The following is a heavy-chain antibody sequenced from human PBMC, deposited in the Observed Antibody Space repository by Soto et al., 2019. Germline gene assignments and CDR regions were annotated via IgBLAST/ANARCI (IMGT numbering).Heavy chain of an antibody. J-gene: IGHJ4*02. CDR2: ITSIGTTV. Sequence: EVQLVESGGGFVQPGGSLRLSCAASGFTFSSSEMNWVRQAPGKGLEWIAYITSIGTTVYYADSVKGRFTISRDNAQNSLYLQMNSLRAEDTAVYYCARGNSPVNVYGGQGILVTVSA. V-gene: IGHV3-48*03. CDR3: ARGNSPVNVY. D-gene: IGHD2-21*01. CDR1: GFTFSSSE.